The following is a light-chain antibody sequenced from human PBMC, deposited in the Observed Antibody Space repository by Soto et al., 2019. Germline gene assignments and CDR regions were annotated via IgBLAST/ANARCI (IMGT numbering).Light chain of an antibody. Sequence: VLTQPPSVSGAPGQRVTISCTGSSSNIGAHYAVHWYQQLPGTAPKLLIYGNSNRPSGVPDRFSGSKSGTSASLAITGLQAEDEADYYCQSYDNSLSVYVFGTGTKVTVL. V-gene: IGLV1-40*01. CDR2: GNS. CDR1: SSNIGAHYA. CDR3: QSYDNSLSVYV. J-gene: IGLJ1*01.